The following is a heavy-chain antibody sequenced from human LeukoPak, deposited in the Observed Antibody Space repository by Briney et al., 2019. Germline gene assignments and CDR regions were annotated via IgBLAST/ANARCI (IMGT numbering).Heavy chain of an antibody. CDR1: GFSLSTPGMC. J-gene: IGHJ4*02. CDR2: IDWDDDK. D-gene: IGHD2-2*01. V-gene: IGHV2-70*11. CDR3: ARIRGTYCRSTSCSFEDY. Sequence: SGPALVKPTQTLTLTCTFSGFSLSTPGMCVTWIRQPPGEALEWLARIDWDDDKYYSTSLKTRLTISKDTSRNQVVLTMTNMDPADTATYYCARIRGTYCRSTSCSFEDYWGQGALVIVSS.